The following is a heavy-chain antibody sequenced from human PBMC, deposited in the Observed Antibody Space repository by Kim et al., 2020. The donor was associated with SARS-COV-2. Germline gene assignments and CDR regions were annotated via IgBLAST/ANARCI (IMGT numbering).Heavy chain of an antibody. CDR2: IKSKTDGGTT. J-gene: IGHJ4*02. V-gene: IGHV3-15*01. Sequence: GGSLRLSCAASGFTFSNAWMSWVRQTPGKGLEWVGRIKSKTDGGTTDYAAPVKGRFTISRDDSKNTLYLQMNSLKTEDTAVYYCTTDRLYDSSGYWYYFDYWGQGTLVTVSS. D-gene: IGHD3-22*01. CDR1: GFTFSNAW. CDR3: TTDRLYDSSGYWYYFDY.